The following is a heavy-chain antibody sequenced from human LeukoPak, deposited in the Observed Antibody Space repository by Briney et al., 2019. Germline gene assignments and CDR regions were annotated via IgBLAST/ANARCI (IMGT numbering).Heavy chain of an antibody. J-gene: IGHJ4*02. CDR1: GFTFDDYG. CDR3: ARGFRNGPFDC. Sequence: GGSLRLSCEASGFTFDDYGMSWVRQPPGKGLEWVSGINRNGGSTDYADSVKGRFTISRAHAKNSHFLQMNSLRVEDTALYYCARGFRNGPFDCWGQGTLVTVSS. D-gene: IGHD2-8*01. CDR2: INRNGGST. V-gene: IGHV3-20*04.